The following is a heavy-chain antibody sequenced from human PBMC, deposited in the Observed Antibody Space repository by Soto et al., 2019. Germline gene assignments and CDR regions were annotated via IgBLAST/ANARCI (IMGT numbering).Heavy chain of an antibody. J-gene: IGHJ4*02. D-gene: IGHD3-3*01. CDR2: IYYIGST. Sequence: QVQLQESGPGLVKTSQTQPLTCTVTGGTISRGGYYWSWIRQHPGKGLEWIGYIYYIGSTYYKPSLKRRVIISVDTSKNQFSQKLSCVPAADTAVYYCAREPDFWSRGAVVTVSS. V-gene: IGHV4-31*03. CDR3: AREPDF. CDR1: GGTISRGGYY.